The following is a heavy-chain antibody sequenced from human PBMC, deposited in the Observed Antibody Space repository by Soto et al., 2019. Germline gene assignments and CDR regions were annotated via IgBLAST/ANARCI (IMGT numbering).Heavy chain of an antibody. CDR2: INPSGGST. CDR1: GYTFTSYY. J-gene: IGHJ4*02. CDR3: ARSQYYDFWSGYSTGNHYFDY. Sequence: QVQLVQSGAEVKKPGASVKVSCKASGYTFTSYYMHWVRQAPGQGLEWMGIINPSGGSTSYAQKLQGRVTMTRDTSTSTVYMELSSLRSEDTAVYYCARSQYYDFWSGYSTGNHYFDYWGQGTLVTVSS. D-gene: IGHD3-3*01. V-gene: IGHV1-46*03.